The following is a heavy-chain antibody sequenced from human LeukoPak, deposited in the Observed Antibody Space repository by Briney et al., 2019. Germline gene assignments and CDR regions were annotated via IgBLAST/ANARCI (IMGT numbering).Heavy chain of an antibody. D-gene: IGHD3-22*01. J-gene: IGHJ4*02. V-gene: IGHV1-46*01. Sequence: ASVKVSCKASGYTFSNYYVHWVRQAPGQGLEWMGVINPSGGTTRYAQKFQGRVTMTRDTSTSTVYMELSSLRSEDTAVYYCARDARPSYDTSGYYFPGDYWGQGTLVTVSS. CDR1: GYTFSNYY. CDR2: INPSGGTT. CDR3: ARDARPSYDTSGYYFPGDY.